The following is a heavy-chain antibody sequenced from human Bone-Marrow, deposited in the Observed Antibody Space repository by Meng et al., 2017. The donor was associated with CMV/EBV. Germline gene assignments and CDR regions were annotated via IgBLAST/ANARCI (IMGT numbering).Heavy chain of an antibody. V-gene: IGHV4-59*01. J-gene: IGHJ6*02. D-gene: IGHD6-13*01. Sequence: LRLSCTVSGGSISSYYWSWIRQPPGKGLEWIGYINYSGSTNYNPSLKSRVTISVDTSKNQFSLKLSSVTAADTAVYYCARDWGSSWSYGMDVWGQGTTVTVSS. CDR3: ARDWGSSWSYGMDV. CDR1: GGSISSYY. CDR2: INYSGST.